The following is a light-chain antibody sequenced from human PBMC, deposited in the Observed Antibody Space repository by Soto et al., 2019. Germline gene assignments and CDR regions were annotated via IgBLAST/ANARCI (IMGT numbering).Light chain of an antibody. J-gene: IGKJ2*01. CDR2: KAS. CDR1: QSISNW. CDR3: QQYNSYPYT. V-gene: IGKV1-5*03. Sequence: DIQMTQSPSTLSASVGDGVTITCRASQSISNWLAWYQQKPGKAPKLLIYKASSLESGAPSRFSGSGSGTEFTLTISSLQPDDFATYYSQQYNSYPYTFGQGTKLEIK.